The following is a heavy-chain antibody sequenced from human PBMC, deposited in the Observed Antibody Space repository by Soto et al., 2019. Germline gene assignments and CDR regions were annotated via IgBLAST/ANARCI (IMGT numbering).Heavy chain of an antibody. CDR3: ARFNRVLRYFDWLF. D-gene: IGHD3-9*01. CDR1: GGSISSSSYY. CDR2: IYYSGST. J-gene: IGHJ4*02. Sequence: SETLSLTCTVSGGSISSSSYYWGWIRQPPGKGLEWIGSIYYSGSTYYNPSLKSRVTISVDTSKNQFSLKLSSVTAADTAVYYCARFNRVLRYFDWLFWGQGTLVTVSS. V-gene: IGHV4-39*01.